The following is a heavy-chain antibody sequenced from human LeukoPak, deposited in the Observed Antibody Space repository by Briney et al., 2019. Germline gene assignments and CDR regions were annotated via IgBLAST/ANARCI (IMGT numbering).Heavy chain of an antibody. D-gene: IGHD2-21*02. V-gene: IGHV4-4*07. CDR1: GGSISSYY. CDR3: ASGGEVGDCYYY. Sequence: SETLSLTCTVSGGSISSYYWSWIRQPAGKGLEWIGRIYTSGNTNYNPSLKSRVTMSVDTSKNQFSLKLSSVTAADTAVYYCASGGEVGDCYYYWGQGTLVTVSS. J-gene: IGHJ4*02. CDR2: IYTSGNT.